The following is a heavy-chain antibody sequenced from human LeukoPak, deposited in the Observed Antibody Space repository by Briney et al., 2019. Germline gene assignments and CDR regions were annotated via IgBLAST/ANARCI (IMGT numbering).Heavy chain of an antibody. D-gene: IGHD6-19*01. CDR1: GGSISSGGYY. CDR2: IYYSGST. J-gene: IGHJ4*02. Sequence: PSETLSLTCTVSGGSISSGGYYWSWIRQHAGKGLEWIGYIYYSGSTYYNPSLKSRVTISVDTSKNQFSLKLSSVTAADTAVYYCARGAVRNYFDYWGQGTLVTVSS. V-gene: IGHV4-31*03. CDR3: ARGAVRNYFDY.